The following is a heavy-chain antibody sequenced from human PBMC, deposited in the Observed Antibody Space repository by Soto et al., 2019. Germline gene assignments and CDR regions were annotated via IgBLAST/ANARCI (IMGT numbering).Heavy chain of an antibody. V-gene: IGHV3-23*01. D-gene: IGHD1-26*01. CDR2: ISGSGGST. CDR3: AKDPVGATHPYYFDF. CDR1: GFTFSNYA. Sequence: EVQLLESGGGLVQPGGSLRLSCAASGFTFSNYAMSWVRQAPGKGLEWVSAISGSGGSTYYADSVKGRFTISRDNSKNTLYLQMNRLRAEDTAVYYCAKDPVGATHPYYFDFWGLGTLVTVSS. J-gene: IGHJ4*02.